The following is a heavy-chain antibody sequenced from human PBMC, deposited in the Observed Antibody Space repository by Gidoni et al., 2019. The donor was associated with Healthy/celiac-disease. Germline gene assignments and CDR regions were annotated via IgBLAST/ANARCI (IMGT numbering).Heavy chain of an antibody. CDR3: AISELSTPPYFQH. CDR1: GYTFTGYY. CDR2: INPNSGGT. Sequence: QVQLVQSGAEVKKLGASVKVSCKVSGYTFTGYYMHWVRQPPGQGLEWMGWINPNSGGTNYAQKFQGWVTMTRDTSISTAYMELSRLRSDDTAVYYCAISELSTPPYFQHWGQGTLVTVSS. V-gene: IGHV1-2*04. J-gene: IGHJ1*01. D-gene: IGHD2-15*01.